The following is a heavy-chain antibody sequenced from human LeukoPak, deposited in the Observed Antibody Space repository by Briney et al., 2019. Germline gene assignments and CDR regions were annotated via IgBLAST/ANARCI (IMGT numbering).Heavy chain of an antibody. CDR1: GYTFTSYG. J-gene: IGHJ3*02. CDR2: ISAYNGNT. D-gene: IGHD3-22*01. CDR3: ARDNYYDSSGYYFGAFDI. Sequence: ASVKVSCKASGYTFTSYGISWVRQAPGQGLEWMGWISAYNGNTNYAQKLQGRVTVTTDTSTSTAYMELRSLRSDDTAVYYCARDNYYDSSGYYFGAFDIWGQGTMVTVSS. V-gene: IGHV1-18*01.